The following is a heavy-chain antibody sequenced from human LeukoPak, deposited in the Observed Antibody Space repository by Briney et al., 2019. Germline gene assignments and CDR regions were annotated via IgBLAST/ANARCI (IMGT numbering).Heavy chain of an antibody. V-gene: IGHV4-4*02. CDR2: IYQTESP. Sequence: PSETLSLTCAVSAGSISSSDWWSWVRQPPGKGLEWIGYIYQTESPKYNASLQSRVTISLDRSKNQFSLKLTSVTAADTAVYYCARDPHCSGSRCLFDYWGQGALVTVSS. D-gene: IGHD2-2*01. CDR1: AGSISSSDW. CDR3: ARDPHCSGSRCLFDY. J-gene: IGHJ4*02.